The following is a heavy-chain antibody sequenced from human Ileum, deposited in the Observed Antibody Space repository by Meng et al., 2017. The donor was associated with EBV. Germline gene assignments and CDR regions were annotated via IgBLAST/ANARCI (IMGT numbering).Heavy chain of an antibody. V-gene: IGHV4-30-2*01. Sequence: LKEAGSGPAKPSPTLSLTCEVAGGSISSGGHSWSWIRQPPGKGLEWIGDIQHSGSTYYNPSLKSRVTISVDRSRNQFSLKLSSVTAADTAVYYCARAHQVVYFFDYWGQGTLVTVSS. CDR3: ARAHQVVYFFDY. J-gene: IGHJ4*02. CDR2: IQHSGST. CDR1: GGSISSGGHS. D-gene: IGHD2-15*01.